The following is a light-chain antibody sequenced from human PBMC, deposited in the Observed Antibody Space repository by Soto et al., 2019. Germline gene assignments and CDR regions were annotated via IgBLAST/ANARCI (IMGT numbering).Light chain of an antibody. CDR1: QSLSGRY. J-gene: IGKJ1*01. V-gene: IGKV3-11*01. CDR3: QQRSNWPGT. Sequence: EIGLTQSAGTLSLSPGEGATLSSRASQSLSGRYLAWYQQKNGQAPRLLIYGASNRATGIPVRFGGSGYGTDFNLTISSLETEDFAAYYRQQRSNWPGTFGQGTKVDIK. CDR2: GAS.